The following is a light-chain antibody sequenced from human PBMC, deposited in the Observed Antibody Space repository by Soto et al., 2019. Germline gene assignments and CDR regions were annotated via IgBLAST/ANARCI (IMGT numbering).Light chain of an antibody. CDR3: QQYSTYTART. V-gene: IGKV1-5*03. Sequence: DIQMTQSPSTLSASVGDRVTITCRVSKRISIWLAWYQQKPAKAPKSHIDKASSLESGVPSRFSGSGSGTEFTLTISSMQPDDFATNYCQQYSTYTARTFGQGTKVDI. CDR1: KRISIW. J-gene: IGKJ1*01. CDR2: KAS.